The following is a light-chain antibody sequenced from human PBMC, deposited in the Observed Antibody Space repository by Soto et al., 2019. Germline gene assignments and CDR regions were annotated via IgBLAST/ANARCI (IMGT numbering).Light chain of an antibody. CDR2: GNS. J-gene: IGLJ2*01. CDR1: SSNIGAGYD. V-gene: IGLV1-40*01. Sequence: QSVLTQPPSVSGAPGQRVTISCTGSSSNIGAGYDVHWYQQLPGTAPKLLIYGNSNRPSGVPDRFSGSKSGTSASLAITGLQAEDEADYYCQSVGVFGGGTTLTVL. CDR3: QSVGV.